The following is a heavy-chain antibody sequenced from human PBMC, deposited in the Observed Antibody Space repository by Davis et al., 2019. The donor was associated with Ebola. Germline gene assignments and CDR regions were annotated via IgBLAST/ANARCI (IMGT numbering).Heavy chain of an antibody. V-gene: IGHV3-23*01. Sequence: GESLKISCAASGFVFRTYVLSWVRQAPGKGLELVSTLGTSADTYYADSVKGRFTISRDNSKNTLYLQMNGLRVEDTAIYYCTKDTSNIWFDMWGQGTNVTVSS. J-gene: IGHJ3*02. CDR2: LGTSADT. D-gene: IGHD2-2*01. CDR3: TKDTSNIWFDM. CDR1: GFVFRTYV.